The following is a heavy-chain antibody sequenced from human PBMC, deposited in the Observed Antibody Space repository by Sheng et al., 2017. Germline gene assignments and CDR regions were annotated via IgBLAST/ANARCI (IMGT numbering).Heavy chain of an antibody. CDR3: ARGRGGAVAGLAY. Sequence: QVQLQQWGAGLLKPSETLSLTCAVYGGSFSGYYWSWIRQPPGKGLEWIGEINHSGSTNYNPSLKSRVTISVDTSKNQFSLKLSSVTAADTAVYYCARGRGGAVAGLAYWGQGTLVTVSS. D-gene: IGHD6-19*01. V-gene: IGHV4-34*01. CDR1: GGSFSGYY. J-gene: IGHJ4*02. CDR2: INHSGST.